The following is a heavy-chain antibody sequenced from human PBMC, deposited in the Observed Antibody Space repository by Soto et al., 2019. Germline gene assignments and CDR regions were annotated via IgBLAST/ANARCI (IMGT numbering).Heavy chain of an antibody. Sequence: TLSLTCTVSGGSISSSSYYWGWIRQPPGKGLEWIGSIYYSGSTYYNPSLKSRVTISVDTSKNQFSLKLSSVTAADTAVYYCARHEDFFSSSLVDYWGQGTLVTVSS. V-gene: IGHV4-39*01. J-gene: IGHJ4*02. CDR1: GGSISSSSYY. CDR3: ARHEDFFSSSLVDY. CDR2: IYYSGST. D-gene: IGHD6-13*01.